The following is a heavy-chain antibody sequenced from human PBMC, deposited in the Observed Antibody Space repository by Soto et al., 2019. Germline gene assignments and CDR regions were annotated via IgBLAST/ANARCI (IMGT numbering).Heavy chain of an antibody. CDR1: GGSISSSSYY. CDR2: IYYSGST. D-gene: IGHD2-2*01. J-gene: IGHJ5*02. CDR3: ARQTWDRVLGNCSSTSCYEETLNWFDP. V-gene: IGHV4-39*01. Sequence: SETLSLTCTVSGGSISSSSYYWGWIRQPPGKGLEWIGSIYYSGSTYYNPSLKSRVTISVDTSKNQFSLKLSSVTAADTAVYYCARQTWDRVLGNCSSTSCYEETLNWFDPWGQGTLVTVSS.